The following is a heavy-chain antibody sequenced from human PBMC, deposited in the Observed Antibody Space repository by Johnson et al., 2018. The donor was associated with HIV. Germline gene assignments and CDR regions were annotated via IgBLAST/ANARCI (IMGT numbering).Heavy chain of an antibody. J-gene: IGHJ3*02. D-gene: IGHD6-19*01. CDR2: ISYDGSNK. Sequence: QVQLVESGGGVVQPGRSLRLSCAASGFTFSSYAMHWVRQAPGKGLEWVAVISYDGSNKYYADSVKGRFTISRDNSKNTLYLQMNSRGAEATAVYYCARDRSSGWYGRVDAFDIWGQGTMVTVSS. CDR3: ARDRSSGWYGRVDAFDI. V-gene: IGHV3-30-3*01. CDR1: GFTFSSYA.